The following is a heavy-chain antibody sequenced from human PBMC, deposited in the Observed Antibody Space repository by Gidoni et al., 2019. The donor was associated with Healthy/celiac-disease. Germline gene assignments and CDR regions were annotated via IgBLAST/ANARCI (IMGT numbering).Heavy chain of an antibody. D-gene: IGHD6-19*01. Sequence: QVQLVQSGAEVKKPGASVRVSCKASGYTFTSYYMHWVRQAPGQGLEWMGIINPSGGSTSYAQKFQGRVTMTMDTSTSTVYMELSSLRSEDTAVYYCARGRGAGVAGTGDFDYWGQGTLVTVSS. CDR1: GYTFTSYY. CDR3: ARGRGAGVAGTGDFDY. J-gene: IGHJ4*02. V-gene: IGHV1-46*01. CDR2: INPSGGST.